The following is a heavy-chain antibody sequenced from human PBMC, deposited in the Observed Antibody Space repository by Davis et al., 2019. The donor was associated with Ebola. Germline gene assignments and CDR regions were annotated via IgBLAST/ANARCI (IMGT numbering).Heavy chain of an antibody. Sequence: MPGGSLRLSCAVYGGSFSGYYWSWIRQPPGKGLEWIGEINHSGSTNYNPSLKSRITISVDTSKNQFSLKLSSVTAADTAVYYCARLIYSSGWYSNWFDPWGQGTLVTVSS. CDR2: INHSGST. J-gene: IGHJ5*02. CDR1: GGSFSGYY. CDR3: ARLIYSSGWYSNWFDP. D-gene: IGHD6-19*01. V-gene: IGHV4-34*01.